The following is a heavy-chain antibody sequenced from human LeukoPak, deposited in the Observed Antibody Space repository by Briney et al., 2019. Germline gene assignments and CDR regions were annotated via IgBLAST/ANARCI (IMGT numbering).Heavy chain of an antibody. V-gene: IGHV5-51*01. J-gene: IGHJ4*02. D-gene: IGHD7-27*01. CDR2: IYPVDSDT. CDR1: GYNFTSYW. Sequence: GESLKISCKGSGYNFTSYWIGWVRQMPGKGLEWMGIIYPVDSDTRYSPSFQGQVTTSADKSISTAYLQWSSLKASDTAMYYCARPGQLGEYTPYYFDYWGQGTLVTVSS. CDR3: ARPGQLGEYTPYYFDY.